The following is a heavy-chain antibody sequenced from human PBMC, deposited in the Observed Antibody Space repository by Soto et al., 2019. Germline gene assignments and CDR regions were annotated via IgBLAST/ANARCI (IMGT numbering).Heavy chain of an antibody. CDR2: MNPNSGNT. D-gene: IGHD6-13*01. CDR3: ARGSSWRSYYFEY. J-gene: IGHJ4*02. V-gene: IGHV1-8*01. CDR1: GYTFTSYD. Sequence: GASVKVSCKASGYTFTSYDINWVRQATGQGLEWMGWMNPNSGNTGYAQKFQGRVAMTRNTSISTAYMELRSLRSDDTAVYYCARGSSWRSYYFEYWGQGTLVTVSS.